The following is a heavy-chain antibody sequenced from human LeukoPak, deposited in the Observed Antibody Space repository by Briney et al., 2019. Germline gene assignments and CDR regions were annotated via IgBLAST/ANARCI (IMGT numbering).Heavy chain of an antibody. CDR3: ARVFDSGSQAYFYYMDV. CDR1: GGSISSSSYY. V-gene: IGHV4-39*07. Sequence: SETLSLTCTVSGGSISSSSYYWGWIRQPPGKGLEWIGSIYSSGSTYYNPSLKSRVTISVDTSKNQFSLKLSSVTAADTAVYYCARVFDSGSQAYFYYMDVWGKGTTVTISS. J-gene: IGHJ6*03. CDR2: IYSSGST. D-gene: IGHD3-10*01.